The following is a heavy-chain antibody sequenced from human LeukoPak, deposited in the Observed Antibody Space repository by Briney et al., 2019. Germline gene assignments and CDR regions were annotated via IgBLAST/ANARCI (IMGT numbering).Heavy chain of an antibody. CDR1: GGSISISSYY. Sequence: SETLSLTCTVSGGSISISSYYWSWIRQSPGKGLEWIGYVFYSGKTDYSPSLRSRVSMSVDTSKNQFSLKVTSVTAADTAVYCCARVGPYCSSTSCYADYWGQGTLVTVSS. D-gene: IGHD2-2*01. CDR2: VFYSGKT. CDR3: ARVGPYCSSTSCYADY. V-gene: IGHV4-61*01. J-gene: IGHJ4*02.